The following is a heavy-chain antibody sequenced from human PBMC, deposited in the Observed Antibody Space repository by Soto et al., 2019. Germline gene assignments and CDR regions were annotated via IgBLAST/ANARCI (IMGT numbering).Heavy chain of an antibody. CDR1: GFTFSDYY. V-gene: IGHV3-11*06. CDR2: ISSSSSYT. Sequence: QVQLVESGGGLVKPGGSLRLSCAASGFTFSDYYMSWIRQAPGKGLAWVSYISSSSSYTNYADSVKGRFTISRDNAKNSLYLQMNSLRAEDTAVYYCARVRLAAAGSGDAFDIWGQGTMVTVSS. CDR3: ARVRLAAAGSGDAFDI. J-gene: IGHJ3*02. D-gene: IGHD6-13*01.